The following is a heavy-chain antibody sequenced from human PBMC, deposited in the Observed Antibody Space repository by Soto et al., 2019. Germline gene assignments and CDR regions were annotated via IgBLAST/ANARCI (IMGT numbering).Heavy chain of an antibody. J-gene: IGHJ4*02. CDR2: IIPILGIA. CDR1: GGTFSSYT. V-gene: IGHV1-69*02. CDR3: ARSTAMVTSDIDY. D-gene: IGHD5-18*01. Sequence: QVQLVQSGAEVKKPGSSVKVSCKASGGTFSSYTISWVRQAPGQGLEWMGRIIPILGIANYAQKFQGRVTITADKSTSTAYMELSSLRSEDTAVYYCARSTAMVTSDIDYWGQGTLVTVSS.